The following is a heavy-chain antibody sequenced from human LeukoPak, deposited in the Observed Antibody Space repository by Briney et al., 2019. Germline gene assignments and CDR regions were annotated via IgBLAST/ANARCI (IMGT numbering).Heavy chain of an antibody. V-gene: IGHV3-21*01. Sequence: PGGSLRLSCADSGFTFSSYTMIWVRQAPGKGLEWVSSISSSSTYIYYADSVKGRFTISRDNAKNSLYLQMNSLRAEDTAVYYCAGMQYSSSWAAFDHWGQGTLVTVSS. J-gene: IGHJ4*02. CDR2: ISSSSTYI. D-gene: IGHD6-13*01. CDR3: AGMQYSSSWAAFDH. CDR1: GFTFSSYT.